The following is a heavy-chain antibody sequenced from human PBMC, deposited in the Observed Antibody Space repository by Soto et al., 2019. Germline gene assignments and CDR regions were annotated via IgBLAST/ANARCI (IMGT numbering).Heavy chain of an antibody. Sequence: GGSLRLSCAASGYTFRGYGMHWVRQVTGKGLEWVSVIGSAGDSNYAPSVKGRFTISRENAKNSLYLQMNSLRAGDTAVYYCARGSKGTYGMDVWGQGTTVTVSS. J-gene: IGHJ6*02. CDR3: ARGSKGTYGMDV. D-gene: IGHD3-10*01. CDR2: IGSAGDS. V-gene: IGHV3-13*01. CDR1: GYTFRGYG.